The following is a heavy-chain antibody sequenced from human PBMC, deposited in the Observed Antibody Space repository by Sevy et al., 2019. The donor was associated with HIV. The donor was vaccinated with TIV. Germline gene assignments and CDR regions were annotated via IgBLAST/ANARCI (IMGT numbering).Heavy chain of an antibody. CDR1: AITIRDYW. Sequence: GGSLRLSCEASAITIRDYWMSWVRQAPGKGLEWVANINPDGTGIYYADSVKGRFTISRDHAKTSVFLQMSSLRAEDTAVYSCVRAIQLAASYWGQGTLVTVSS. CDR3: VRAIQLAASY. D-gene: IGHD2-15*01. V-gene: IGHV3-7*02. CDR2: INPDGTGI. J-gene: IGHJ4*02.